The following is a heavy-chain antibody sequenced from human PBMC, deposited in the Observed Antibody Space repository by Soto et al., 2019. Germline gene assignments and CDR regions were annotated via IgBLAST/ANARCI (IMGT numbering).Heavy chain of an antibody. D-gene: IGHD1-7*01. Sequence: PGESLKISCKGSGYSFTSYWISWVRQMPGKGLEWMGRIDPSDSYTNYSPSFQGHVTISADKSISTAYLQWSSLKASDTAMYYCARHGQDQNWNLFYYGMDVWGQGTTVTVSS. CDR2: IDPSDSYT. J-gene: IGHJ6*02. CDR1: GYSFTSYW. CDR3: ARHGQDQNWNLFYYGMDV. V-gene: IGHV5-10-1*01.